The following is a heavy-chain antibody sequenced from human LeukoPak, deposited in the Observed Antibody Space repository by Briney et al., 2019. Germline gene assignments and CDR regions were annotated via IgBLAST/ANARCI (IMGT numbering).Heavy chain of an antibody. D-gene: IGHD1-14*01. CDR1: GGSISSHY. CDR2: IYISGST. CDR3: ARDSGLTTGPFDI. V-gene: IGHV4-4*07. Sequence: SETLSLTCTVSGGSISSHYWSWIRQPAGKGLEWIGRIYISGSTIYSPSLKSRLTLSLDTSKNQFSLNLSSVTAADTAVYYCARDSGLTTGPFDIWGQGTMVTVSS. J-gene: IGHJ3*02.